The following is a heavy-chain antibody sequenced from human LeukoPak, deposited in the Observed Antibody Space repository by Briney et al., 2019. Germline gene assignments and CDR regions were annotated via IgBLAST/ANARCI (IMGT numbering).Heavy chain of an antibody. D-gene: IGHD6-13*01. CDR1: GYSISSGYY. J-gene: IGHJ5*02. V-gene: IGHV4-38-2*02. CDR3: ARAYSSSWYFNWFDP. Sequence: SETLSLTCTVSGYSISSGYYWAWIRQPPGKGLEWIGNIYHSGSTYYNPSLKSRVTISVDTSKNQFSLQLTSVTAADTAVYYCARAYSSSWYFNWFDPWGQGTLVTVSS. CDR2: IYHSGST.